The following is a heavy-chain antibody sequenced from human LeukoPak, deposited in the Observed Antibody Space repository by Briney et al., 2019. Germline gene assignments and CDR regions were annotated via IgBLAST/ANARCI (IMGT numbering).Heavy chain of an antibody. J-gene: IGHJ6*02. CDR1: GYTVTSYD. D-gene: IGHD3-10*01. CDR3: AREKGAMVRGVIRPGYYYGMDV. CDR2: MNPNRGNT. Sequence: GASVKVSCKASGYTVTSYDINWVRQATGQGLEWMGWMNPNRGNTGYAQKFQGRVTMTRNTSISTAYMALSSLRSEDTAVYYCAREKGAMVRGVIRPGYYYGMDVWGQGTTVTVSS. V-gene: IGHV1-8*01.